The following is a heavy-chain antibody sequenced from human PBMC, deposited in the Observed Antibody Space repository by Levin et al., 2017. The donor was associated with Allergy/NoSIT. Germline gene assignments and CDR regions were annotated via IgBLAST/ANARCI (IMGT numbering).Heavy chain of an antibody. D-gene: IGHD6-13*01. CDR3: ARARSSSWFDY. J-gene: IGHJ4*02. CDR2: ISSSSTYI. V-gene: IGHV3-21*01. CDR1: GFTFSTYT. Sequence: PGGSLRLSCAASGFTFSTYTMNWVRQAPGKGLEWVSSISSSSTYIYYADLVKGRFTISRDNAKNSVYLQMNSLRAEDTAVYYCARARSSSWFDYWGQGTLVTVSS.